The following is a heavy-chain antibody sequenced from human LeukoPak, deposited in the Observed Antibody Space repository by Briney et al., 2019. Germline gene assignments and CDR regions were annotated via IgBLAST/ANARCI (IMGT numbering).Heavy chain of an antibody. CDR2: IRYDGSNK. D-gene: IGHD2-15*01. Sequence: GGSLRLSCAASGFIFNTYGMHWVRQAPGKGLEWVAVIRYDGSNKYYADSVNGRFTISRDNSKNTLYLQMDSLRAEDTALYYCAKTSQPAAATRTKYYFDFWGQGTLVTVSS. J-gene: IGHJ4*02. CDR3: AKTSQPAAATRTKYYFDF. CDR1: GFIFNTYG. V-gene: IGHV3-33*06.